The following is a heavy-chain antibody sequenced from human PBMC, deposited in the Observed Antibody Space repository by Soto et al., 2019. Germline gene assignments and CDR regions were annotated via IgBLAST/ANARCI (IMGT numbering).Heavy chain of an antibody. D-gene: IGHD6-19*01. V-gene: IGHV5-51*01. Sequence: VESLKISCKGSGDSFTTYWIGWVGQLPGQGLEWMGVMFPGDSDTRYSPSFQGQVTMSADPSTNTAYLEWSSLKAADSAMYYCARVPDSSLGTMDVWGQGTTVTVSS. J-gene: IGHJ6*02. CDR3: ARVPDSSLGTMDV. CDR1: GDSFTTYW. CDR2: MFPGDSDT.